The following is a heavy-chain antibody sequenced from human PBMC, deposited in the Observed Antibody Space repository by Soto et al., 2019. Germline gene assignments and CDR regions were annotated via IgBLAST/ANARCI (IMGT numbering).Heavy chain of an antibody. J-gene: IGHJ4*01. CDR1: GHTFTSND. CDR3: AIIAVARGNY. CDR2: ISTYNGNT. D-gene: IGHD6-19*01. Sequence: ASVKVSCKASGHTFTSNDISWVRQAPGQGLEWMGWISTYNGNTNYAQKLQGRVTMTTDTSTSTAYMELRSLRSDDTAVYYCAIIAVARGNYWGRGTLVAVSS. V-gene: IGHV1-18*04.